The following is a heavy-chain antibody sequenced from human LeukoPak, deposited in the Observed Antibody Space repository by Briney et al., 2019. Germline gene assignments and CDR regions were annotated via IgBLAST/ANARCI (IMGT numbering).Heavy chain of an antibody. J-gene: IGHJ6*03. D-gene: IGHD1-26*01. CDR2: IYYSGNT. V-gene: IGHV4-39*01. CDR3: ARRRGSWDNYYYYYMDV. Sequence: SETLSLPCTVSGGSLSSSSYYWGWIRQPPGKGLEWIGSIYYSGNTYYNPSLKSRVTISVDTSNNQFSLKLSSVTAADTAVYYCARRRGSWDNYYYYYMDVWGKGTTVTVSS. CDR1: GGSLSSSSYY.